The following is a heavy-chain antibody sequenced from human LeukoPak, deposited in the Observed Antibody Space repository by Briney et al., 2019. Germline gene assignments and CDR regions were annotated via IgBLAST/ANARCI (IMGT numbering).Heavy chain of an antibody. J-gene: IGHJ6*02. CDR3: AKNSGSFYYYGMDV. D-gene: IGHD1-26*01. CDR1: GLSFSIYA. Sequence: GGSLRLSCAASGLSFSIYAMSWVRQAPGKGLEWVSAISGSGGSTYYPDSVKGRFTISRDNSKNTLFLQMNSLRAEDTAVYYCAKNSGSFYYYGMDVWGQGPTVTVSS. CDR2: ISGSGGST. V-gene: IGHV3-23*01.